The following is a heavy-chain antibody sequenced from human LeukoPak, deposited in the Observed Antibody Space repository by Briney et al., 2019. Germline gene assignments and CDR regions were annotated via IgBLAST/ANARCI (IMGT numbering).Heavy chain of an antibody. Sequence: GGSLRLSCAASGFTFSSYSMNWVRQAPGKGLEWVSSISSSSSYIYYAGSVKGRFTISRDNAKNSLYLQMNSLRTEDTSFYYCSKASSSWSELEYWGQGTLVTVSS. CDR3: SKASSSWSELEY. D-gene: IGHD6-13*01. CDR2: ISSSSSYI. CDR1: GFTFSSYS. J-gene: IGHJ4*02. V-gene: IGHV3-21*04.